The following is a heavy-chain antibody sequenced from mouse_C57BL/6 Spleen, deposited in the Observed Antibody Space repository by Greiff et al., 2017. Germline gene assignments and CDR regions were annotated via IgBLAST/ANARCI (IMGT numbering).Heavy chain of an antibody. Sequence: QVQLQQSGAELVRPGTSVKVSCKASGYAFTNYLIEWVKQRPGQGLEWIGVINPGSGGTNYNEKFKGKATLTADKSSSTAYMQLSSLTSEDSAVYFCARGWDEDGYFDVWGTGTTVTVSS. D-gene: IGHD4-1*01. CDR1: GYAFTNYL. CDR2: INPGSGGT. V-gene: IGHV1-54*01. J-gene: IGHJ1*03. CDR3: ARGWDEDGYFDV.